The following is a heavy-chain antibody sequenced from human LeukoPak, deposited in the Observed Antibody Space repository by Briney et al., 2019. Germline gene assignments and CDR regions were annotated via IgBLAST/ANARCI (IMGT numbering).Heavy chain of an antibody. CDR3: ARAGLELPYYYYYMDV. CDR2: IYTSGST. V-gene: IGHV4-4*07. CDR1: GGSISSYY. J-gene: IGHJ6*03. Sequence: SETLSLTCTVSGGSISSYYWSWIRQPAGKGLEWIGRIYTSGSTNYNPSLKSRVTISVDTSKNQFSLKLSSVTAADTAVYYCARAGLELPYYYYYMDVWGKGTTVTVSS. D-gene: IGHD1-7*01.